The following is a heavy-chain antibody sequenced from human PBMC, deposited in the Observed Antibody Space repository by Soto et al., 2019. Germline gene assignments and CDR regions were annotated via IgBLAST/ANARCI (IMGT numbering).Heavy chain of an antibody. CDR3: AKGRGGSGSLTPSVDF. V-gene: IGHV3-23*01. CDR1: GFTFNNYA. CDR2: ISGGGDTT. D-gene: IGHD3-10*01. J-gene: IGHJ4*02. Sequence: EVQLLESGGGLVQPGGSLRLSCAASGFTFNNYAMTWVRQAPGKGLEWVSAISGGGDTTSYADSVKGRFTVSRDGSKNTLYLQMSSLRDEDTALYYCAKGRGGSGSLTPSVDFWGQGTLVTVSS.